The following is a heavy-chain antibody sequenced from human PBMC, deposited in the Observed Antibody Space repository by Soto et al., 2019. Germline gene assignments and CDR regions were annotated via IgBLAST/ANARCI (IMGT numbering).Heavy chain of an antibody. Sequence: QVQLQQWGAGLLKPSETLSLTCAVSGESFSDYFWSWIRQPPGKGLEWIGEIDQTGRTNYNPSLKSRVIMSVDTSKNQFSLNLSSVTDADTAMYYCARGVGSGRDYGLDVWGQGTTVTVS. CDR1: GESFSDYF. J-gene: IGHJ6*02. CDR3: ARGVGSGRDYGLDV. D-gene: IGHD3-10*01. V-gene: IGHV4-34*01. CDR2: IDQTGRT.